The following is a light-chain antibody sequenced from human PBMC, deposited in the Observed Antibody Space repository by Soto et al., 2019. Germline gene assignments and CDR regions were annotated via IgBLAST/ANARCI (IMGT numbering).Light chain of an antibody. V-gene: IGKV4-1*01. Sequence: DIVITKSPDSLAVSLGERATINCRSSQSVVYSSNNKNYLAWYQQKPGQPPKLLIYWASTRASGVPDRFRGSGSGTDFTLTISSLQAEDVAVYYCQQYNSAPQTFGQGTKVDIK. J-gene: IGKJ1*01. CDR1: QSVVYSSNNKNY. CDR3: QQYNSAPQT. CDR2: WAS.